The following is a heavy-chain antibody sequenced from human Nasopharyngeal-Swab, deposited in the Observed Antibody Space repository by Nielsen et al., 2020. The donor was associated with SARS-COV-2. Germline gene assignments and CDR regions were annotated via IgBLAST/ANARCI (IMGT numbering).Heavy chain of an antibody. J-gene: IGHJ6*03. Sequence: SETLSLTCTVSGGSISSYYWNWVRQPPGKGLGWIAYVYYSGSTKYNPSLKRRVTISVDRAKNQVSLKLTSVTAADTAVYYCARGDILTPYYYMDVWGRGTTVAVSS. CDR1: GGSISSYY. D-gene: IGHD3-9*01. CDR2: VYYSGST. V-gene: IGHV4-59*01. CDR3: ARGDILTPYYYMDV.